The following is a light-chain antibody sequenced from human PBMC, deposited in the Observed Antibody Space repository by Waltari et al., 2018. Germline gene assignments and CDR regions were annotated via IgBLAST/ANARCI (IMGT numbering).Light chain of an antibody. CDR3: CSYAGSSTFVV. J-gene: IGLJ2*01. CDR1: ISDMCCYNH. Sequence: QSAMTQTPSASGSPGQSVTLSCTGTISDMCCYNHVYWYQQHPGKAPNLMIYDVSKRPSGVSNRFSASKSGNTASLTISGLQAEDEADYYCCSYAGSSTFVVFGGGTKLTVL. V-gene: IGLV2-23*02. CDR2: DVS.